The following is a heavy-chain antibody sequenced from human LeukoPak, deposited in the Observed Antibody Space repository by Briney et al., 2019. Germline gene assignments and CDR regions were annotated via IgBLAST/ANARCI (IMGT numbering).Heavy chain of an antibody. J-gene: IGHJ5*02. CDR1: GFTFDDYA. V-gene: IGHV3-9*01. CDR3: ARDWGYCSSTSCYTRS. CDR2: ISWNSGSI. D-gene: IGHD2-2*02. Sequence: QPGRSLRLSCAASGFTFDDYAMHWVRQAPGKGLEWVSGISWNSGSIGYADSVKGRFTISRDNAKNSLYLQMNSLRAEDTAVYYCARDWGYCSSTSCYTRSWGQGTLVTVSS.